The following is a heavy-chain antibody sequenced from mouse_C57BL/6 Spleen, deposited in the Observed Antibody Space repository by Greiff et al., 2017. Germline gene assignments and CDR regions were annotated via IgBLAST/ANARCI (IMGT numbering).Heavy chain of an antibody. V-gene: IGHV14-4*01. J-gene: IGHJ3*01. CDR2: IDPENGDT. Sequence: VQLQQSGAELVRPGASVKLSCTASGFNIKDDYMHWVKQRPEQGLEWIGWIDPENGDTEYASKFQGKATITADKSSNTAYLQLSSLTSEDTAVYFCTTKDSSGYWFAYWGQGTLVTVSA. CDR1: GFNIKDDY. CDR3: TTKDSSGYWFAY. D-gene: IGHD3-2*02.